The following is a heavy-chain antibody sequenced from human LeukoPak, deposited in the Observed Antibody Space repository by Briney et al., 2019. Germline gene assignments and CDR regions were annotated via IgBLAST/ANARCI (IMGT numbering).Heavy chain of an antibody. V-gene: IGHV1-46*01. D-gene: IGHD3-22*01. J-gene: IGHJ6*03. CDR3: ARDRGYDSSGYSWGTYYYYYMDV. CDR1: GYTFTSYY. Sequence: ASVKVSCKASGYTFTSYYIHWVRQAPGQGLEWMGIINPSKSNTNYAQKFQGRVTMTRDTSTSTVYMELRSLRSDDTAVYYCARDRGYDSSGYSWGTYYYYYMDVWGKGTTVTVSS. CDR2: INPSKSNT.